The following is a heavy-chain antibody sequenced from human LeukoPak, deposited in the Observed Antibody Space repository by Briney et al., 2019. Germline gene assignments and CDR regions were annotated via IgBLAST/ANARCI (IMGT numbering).Heavy chain of an antibody. CDR2: ISGSGGST. CDR1: GFTFSSYA. D-gene: IGHD3-16*02. Sequence: PGGSLRLSCAASGFTFSSYAMSWVRQAPGKGLEWVSAISGSGGSTYYADSVKGRFTISRDNSKNTLYLQMNSLRAEDTAVYYCAKGPYDYVWGSYRLPKMMMLDDYWGQGTLVTVSS. CDR3: AKGPYDYVWGSYRLPKMMMLDDY. J-gene: IGHJ4*02. V-gene: IGHV3-23*01.